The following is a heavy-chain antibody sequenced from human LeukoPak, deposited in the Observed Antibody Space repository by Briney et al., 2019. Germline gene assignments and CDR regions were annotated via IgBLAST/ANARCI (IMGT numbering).Heavy chain of an antibody. V-gene: IGHV3-23*01. CDR3: ARSRGPGIAVAGLPFDY. D-gene: IGHD6-19*01. J-gene: IGHJ4*02. Sequence: PGGSLRLSCAASGIIFSNYAMSWVRQAPGKGLEWVSSISDSGGSTYYADSVKGRFTISRDNSKNTLYLQMNSLRAEDTAVYYCARSRGPGIAVAGLPFDYWGQGTLVTVSS. CDR2: ISDSGGST. CDR1: GIIFSNYA.